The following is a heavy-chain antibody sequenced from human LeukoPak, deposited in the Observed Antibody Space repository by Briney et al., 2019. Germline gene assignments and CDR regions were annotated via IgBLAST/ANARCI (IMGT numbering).Heavy chain of an antibody. D-gene: IGHD3-10*01. CDR3: AKDFWFGELFLSYFQH. J-gene: IGHJ1*01. CDR1: GFTFSSYA. Sequence: PGGSLRLSCAASGFTFSSYAMSWVRQAPGKGLEWVSAISGSGGSTYYADSVKGQFTISRDNSKNTLYLQMNSLRAEDTAVYYCAKDFWFGELFLSYFQHWGQGTLVTVSS. CDR2: ISGSGGST. V-gene: IGHV3-23*01.